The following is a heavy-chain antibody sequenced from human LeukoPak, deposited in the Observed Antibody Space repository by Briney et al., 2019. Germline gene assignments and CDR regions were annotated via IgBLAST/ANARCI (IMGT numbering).Heavy chain of an antibody. CDR1: GYTFTSYD. Sequence: ASVKVSCKASGYTFTSYDINWVRQATGQGLEWMGWISAYNGNTNYAQKLQGRVTMTTDTSTSTAYMELRSLRSDDTAVYYCARSPHDRFDYWGQGTLVTVSS. J-gene: IGHJ4*02. V-gene: IGHV1-18*01. CDR3: ARSPHDRFDY. CDR2: ISAYNGNT.